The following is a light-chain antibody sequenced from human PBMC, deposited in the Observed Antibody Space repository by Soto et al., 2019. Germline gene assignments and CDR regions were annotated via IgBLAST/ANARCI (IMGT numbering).Light chain of an antibody. CDR3: QQYGSSGT. CDR1: QSISSNY. Sequence: EIVLTQSPGTLSLSPGERATLSCRASQSISSNYVAWYQLKPGQAPRLFIYDASTRATGIPDRFSGSGSGTDFTLTISRLEPEDFAVYYCQQYGSSGTFGQGTKVDIK. CDR2: DAS. J-gene: IGKJ1*01. V-gene: IGKV3-20*01.